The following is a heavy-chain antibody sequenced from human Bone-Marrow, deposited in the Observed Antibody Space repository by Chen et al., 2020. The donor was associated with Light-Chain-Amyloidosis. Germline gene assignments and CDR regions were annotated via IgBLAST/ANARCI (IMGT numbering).Heavy chain of an antibody. Sequence: EVQLVESGGGLVQPGGSLRLSCAASGFTFSSYEMNWVRQAPGKGLELVSYISSSGSTIYYADSVKCRFTISRDNAKNSLYLQMNSLRAEDTAVYYCARVGFYNWNVHNAFDIWGQGTMVTVSS. J-gene: IGHJ3*02. V-gene: IGHV3-48*03. CDR1: GFTFSSYE. CDR2: ISSSGSTI. D-gene: IGHD1-1*01. CDR3: ARVGFYNWNVHNAFDI.